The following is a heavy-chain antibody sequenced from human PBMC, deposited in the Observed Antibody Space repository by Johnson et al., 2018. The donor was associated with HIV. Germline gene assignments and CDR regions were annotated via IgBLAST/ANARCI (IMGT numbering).Heavy chain of an antibody. D-gene: IGHD3-10*01. J-gene: IGHJ3*02. CDR1: GFTFSRYS. V-gene: IGHV3-30*04. CDR3: AKSTQASIVRESGPYGAFDI. CDR2: ISYDGSNK. Sequence: VQLVESGGGVVQPGRSLRLTCAASGFTFSRYSMHWVRQAPGKGLEWVAVISYDGSNKYYADSVKGRFTISRDNSKNTLYLQMNSLRAEDTALYYCAKSTQASIVRESGPYGAFDIWGQGTMVTVSS.